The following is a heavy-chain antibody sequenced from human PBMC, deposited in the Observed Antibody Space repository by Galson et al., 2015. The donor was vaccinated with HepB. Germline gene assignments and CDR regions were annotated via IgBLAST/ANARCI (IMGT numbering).Heavy chain of an antibody. CDR3: ARQNGPNAFDI. J-gene: IGHJ3*02. CDR2: IYPGDSDT. D-gene: IGHD2-8*01. Sequence: ISWVRQMPGKGLEWMGIIYPGDSDTRYRLSFQGQVTISADKSISTAYLKWSSLKASDTAMYYCARQNGPNAFDIWGQGTMVTVSS. V-gene: IGHV5-51*01.